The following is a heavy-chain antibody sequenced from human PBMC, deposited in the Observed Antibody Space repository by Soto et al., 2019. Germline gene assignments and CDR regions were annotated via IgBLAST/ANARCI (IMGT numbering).Heavy chain of an antibody. V-gene: IGHV1-46*03. Sequence: QVQLVQSGAEVKKPGASVKISCKASGYTFTSYYMHWVRQAPGQGLECMGIINPSGGSTSYAQKFQGRVTMTRDTSTSTVYMELSSMRSEDTAVYYCARGRATACFDYWGQGTLVTVSS. CDR2: INPSGGST. CDR1: GYTFTSYY. CDR3: ARGRATACFDY. J-gene: IGHJ4*02. D-gene: IGHD5-12*01.